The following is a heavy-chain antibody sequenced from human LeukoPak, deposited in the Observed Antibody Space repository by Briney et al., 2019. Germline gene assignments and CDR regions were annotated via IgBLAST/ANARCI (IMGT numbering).Heavy chain of an antibody. Sequence: PSETLSLTCAVSNYSIISGYYWGWIRQPPGKGLEWIGSIYHSGSTYYNPSLKSRITISVDTSKNQFSLRLSSVTAADTAVYYCARGLVGATYDYWGQGTLVTVSS. V-gene: IGHV4-38-2*01. CDR1: NYSIISGYY. D-gene: IGHD1-26*01. J-gene: IGHJ4*02. CDR3: ARGLVGATYDY. CDR2: IYHSGST.